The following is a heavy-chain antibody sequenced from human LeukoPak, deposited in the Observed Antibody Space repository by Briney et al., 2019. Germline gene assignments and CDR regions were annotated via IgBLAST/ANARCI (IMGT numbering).Heavy chain of an antibody. J-gene: IGHJ3*02. CDR1: GFTVSSNY. V-gene: IGHV3-53*01. Sequence: GGSLRLSCAASGFTVSSNYMSWVRQAPGKGLEWVSVIYSGGSTYYADSVKGRFTISRDNSKNTHYLQMNSLTADDTAVYYGARVGVVPAAIPDGFDIWGQGTMVTVSS. CDR2: IYSGGST. CDR3: ARVGVVPAAIPDGFDI. D-gene: IGHD2-2*01.